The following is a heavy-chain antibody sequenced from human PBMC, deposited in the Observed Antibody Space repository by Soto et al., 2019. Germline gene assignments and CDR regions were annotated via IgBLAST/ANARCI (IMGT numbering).Heavy chain of an antibody. D-gene: IGHD2-2*01. Sequence: QVQLQESGPGLVKPSETLSLTCTVSGGSISSYYLSWIRQPAGKGLEWIGRILNTGSTDCNPSLRNRVTMSVDTSNNQFSLKMSSVTAADTAVYYCARERRYQVSGDHALDIWGQGTMVTVFS. CDR3: ARERRYQVSGDHALDI. V-gene: IGHV4-4*07. CDR1: GGSISSYY. J-gene: IGHJ3*02. CDR2: ILNTGST.